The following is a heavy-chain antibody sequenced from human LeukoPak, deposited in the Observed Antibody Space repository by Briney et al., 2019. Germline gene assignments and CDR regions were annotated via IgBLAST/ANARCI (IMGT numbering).Heavy chain of an antibody. CDR1: GGSISDYY. CDR2: IYYSGST. J-gene: IGHJ5*02. V-gene: IGHV4-59*06. D-gene: IGHD4-17*01. CDR3: ARTEDDYGDYHANWFDP. Sequence: SETLSLTCTVSGGSISDYYWGWIRHPPGKGLEWIGYIYYSGSTYYNPSLKSRVTISVDTSKNQFSLKLSSVTAADTAVYYCARTEDDYGDYHANWFDPWGQGTLVTVSS.